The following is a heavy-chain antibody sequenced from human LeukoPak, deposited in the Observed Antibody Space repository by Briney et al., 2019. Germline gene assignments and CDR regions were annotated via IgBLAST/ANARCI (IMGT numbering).Heavy chain of an antibody. Sequence: PSETLSLTCAVYGGSFSGYYWSWIRQPPGEGLEWIGEINHSGSTNYNPSLKSRVTISVDTSKNQFSLKLSSVTAADTAVYYCAIETYYDILTGPSGAFDIWGQGTMVTVSS. J-gene: IGHJ3*02. CDR3: AIETYYDILTGPSGAFDI. CDR2: INHSGST. CDR1: GGSFSGYY. D-gene: IGHD3-9*01. V-gene: IGHV4-34*01.